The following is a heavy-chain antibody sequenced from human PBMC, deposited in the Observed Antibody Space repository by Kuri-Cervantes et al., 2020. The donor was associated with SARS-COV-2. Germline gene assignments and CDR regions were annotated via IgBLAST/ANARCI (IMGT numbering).Heavy chain of an antibody. CDR3: ARDSPPPRAVRGVTPFDY. CDR1: GFTFSDAW. Sequence: GESLKISCAASGFTFSDAWMSWVRQAPGKGLEWVGRIKSKTDGGTTDYAAPVKGRFTISRDDSKNTLYLQMNSLKTEDTAVYYCARDSPPPRAVRGVTPFDYWGQGTLVTVSS. CDR2: IKSKTDGGTT. D-gene: IGHD3-10*01. V-gene: IGHV3-15*01. J-gene: IGHJ4*02.